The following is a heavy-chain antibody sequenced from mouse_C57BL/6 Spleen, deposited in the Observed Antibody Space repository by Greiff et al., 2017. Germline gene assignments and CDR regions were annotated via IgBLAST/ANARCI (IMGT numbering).Heavy chain of an antibody. D-gene: IGHD1-1*01. J-gene: IGHJ3*01. CDR2: ISDGGSYT. CDR3: ARVTTVDWFAY. Sequence: EVKLVESGGGLVKPGESLKLSCAASGFTFSSYAMSWVRQTPEKRLEWVATISDGGSYTYYPDNVKGRFTISRDNAKNNLYLQMSHLKSEDTAMYYCARVTTVDWFAYWGQGTLVTVSA. V-gene: IGHV5-4*03. CDR1: GFTFSSYA.